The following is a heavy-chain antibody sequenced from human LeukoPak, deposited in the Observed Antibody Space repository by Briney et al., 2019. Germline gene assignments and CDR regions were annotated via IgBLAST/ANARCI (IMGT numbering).Heavy chain of an antibody. CDR2: INAGNGNT. V-gene: IGHV1-3*01. CDR1: GYTFTSYA. CDR3: AREGYYYDSSGYYDY. Sequence: GASVKVSCKASGYTFTSYAMHWVRQAPGQRLEWMGWINAGNGNTKYSQKFQGRVTITRDTSASTAYMELSSLRSEDTAVYYCAREGYYYDSSGYYDYWGQGTLVTVSS. D-gene: IGHD3-22*01. J-gene: IGHJ4*02.